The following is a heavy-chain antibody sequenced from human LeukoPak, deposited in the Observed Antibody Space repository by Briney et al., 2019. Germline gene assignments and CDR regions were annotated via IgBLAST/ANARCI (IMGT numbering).Heavy chain of an antibody. D-gene: IGHD6-13*01. CDR1: GGTFSSYA. CDR3: ARAPSSAAAAKRGYYYYYMDV. J-gene: IGHJ6*03. CDR2: IIPIFGTA. V-gene: IGHV1-69*06. Sequence: ASVKVSCKASGGTFSSYAISWVRQAPGQGLEWMGGIIPIFGTANYAQKFQGRVMITADKSTSTAYMELSSLRSEDTAVYYCARAPSSAAAAKRGYYYYYMDVWGKGTTVTVSS.